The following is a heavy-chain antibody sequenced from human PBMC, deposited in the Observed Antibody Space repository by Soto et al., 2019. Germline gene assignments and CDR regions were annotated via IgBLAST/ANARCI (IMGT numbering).Heavy chain of an antibody. CDR2: IKANGGAT. Sequence: QVQLVQSGAELKKPGASVTVSCKASGYTFTGHDLHWVRQAPGQGLEWMGWIKANGGATKYARKFQGRVTMTRDTSTTTAYLELNSLRSDGTAVYFCARVGSYSDGSSYPYWGQGTLVTVSA. CDR3: ARVGSYSDGSSYPY. CDR1: GYTFTGHD. D-gene: IGHD6-6*01. V-gene: IGHV1-2*02. J-gene: IGHJ4*02.